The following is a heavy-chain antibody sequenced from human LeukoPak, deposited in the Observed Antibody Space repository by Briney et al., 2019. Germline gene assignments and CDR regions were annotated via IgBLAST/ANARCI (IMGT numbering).Heavy chain of an antibody. CDR1: GGSISSYY. D-gene: IGHD2-21*02. Sequence: SETLSLTCTVSGGSISSYYWSWIRQPPGKGLEWIGYIYYSGSTNYNPSLKSRVTISVDTSKNQFSLKLSSVAAADTAVYHCAGLVVGTATIDYWGQGTLVTVSS. J-gene: IGHJ4*02. CDR2: IYYSGST. V-gene: IGHV4-59*08. CDR3: AGLVVGTATIDY.